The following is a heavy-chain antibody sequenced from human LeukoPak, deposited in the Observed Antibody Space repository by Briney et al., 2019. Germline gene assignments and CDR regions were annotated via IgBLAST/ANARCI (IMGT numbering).Heavy chain of an antibody. CDR2: ITSTSSYI. D-gene: IGHD3-10*01. CDR1: GFTFSTYV. J-gene: IGHJ4*02. Sequence: GGSPRLSCAASGFTFSTYVMNWVRQAPGKGLEWVSSITSTSSYIYYADSVKGRFTISGDNAKNSLYLQMNSLRAEDTAVYYCAGLWFGDRPPFDYWGQGALVTVSS. V-gene: IGHV3-21*01. CDR3: AGLWFGDRPPFDY.